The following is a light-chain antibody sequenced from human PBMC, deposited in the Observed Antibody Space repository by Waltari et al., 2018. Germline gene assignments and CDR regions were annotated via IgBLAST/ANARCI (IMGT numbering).Light chain of an antibody. CDR2: GAS. Sequence: EIVRTQSPATLSVSTGERATLSCRASQSVSSNLAWYQQKPGQAPRLLIYGASTRATGIPARFSGSGSGTEFTLTISSLQSEDFAVYYCQQYNNWPPDGTFGQGTKVEIK. J-gene: IGKJ1*01. CDR1: QSVSSN. CDR3: QQYNNWPPDGT. V-gene: IGKV3-15*01.